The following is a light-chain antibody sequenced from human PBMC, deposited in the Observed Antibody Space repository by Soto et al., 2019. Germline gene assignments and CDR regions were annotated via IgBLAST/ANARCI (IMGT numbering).Light chain of an antibody. CDR1: QSVSSN. Sequence: EIVMTQSPATLSVSPGGRATLSCRASQSVSSNLAWYQQKPGQAPRLLIYGASTRATGIPARFSGSGSGTEFTLTISSLQSEDLAVYYCQQYNSWPPLTFGGGTKVEIK. CDR2: GAS. CDR3: QQYNSWPPLT. J-gene: IGKJ4*01. V-gene: IGKV3-15*01.